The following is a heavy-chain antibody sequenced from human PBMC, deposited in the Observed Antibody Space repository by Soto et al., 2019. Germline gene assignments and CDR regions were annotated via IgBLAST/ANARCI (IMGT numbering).Heavy chain of an antibody. V-gene: IGHV4-38-2*01. CDR3: ARGWYYFDV. CDR2: IYYGGTT. D-gene: IGHD2-15*01. J-gene: IGHJ4*02. Sequence: TLSLTCDVSVEPMTGGYYWGWIRQSPGKGLEWIGSIYYGGTTYYNPSLRSRLAISIDTSKNQFSLRLSSVTAADTALYYCARGWYYFDVWGQGSLVTVSS. CDR1: VEPMTGGYY.